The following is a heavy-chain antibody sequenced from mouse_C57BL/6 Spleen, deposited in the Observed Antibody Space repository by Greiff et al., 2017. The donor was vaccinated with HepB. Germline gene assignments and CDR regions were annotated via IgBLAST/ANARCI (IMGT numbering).Heavy chain of an antibody. CDR2: IGPGSGST. J-gene: IGHJ4*01. CDR3: ATIYYGNYDAMDY. Sequence: VKLQQSGAELVKPGASVKISCKASGYTFTDYYINWVKQRPGQGLEWIGKIGPGSGSTYYNEKFKGKATLTADKSSSTAYMQLSSLTSEDSAVYFCATIYYGNYDAMDYWGQGTSVTVSS. CDR1: GYTFTDYY. D-gene: IGHD2-1*01. V-gene: IGHV1-77*01.